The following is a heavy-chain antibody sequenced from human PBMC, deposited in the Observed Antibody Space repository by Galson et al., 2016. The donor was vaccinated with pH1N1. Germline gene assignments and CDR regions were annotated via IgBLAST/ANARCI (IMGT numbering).Heavy chain of an antibody. V-gene: IGHV3-30*04. J-gene: IGHJ3*02. CDR3: ARGGKRWPQFEAFDM. D-gene: IGHD5-24*01. CDR1: GFAFNDYA. CDR2: ISYEGSDK. Sequence: SLRLSCAASGFAFNDYAVHWVRQAPGKGLEWVAIISYEGSDKYYADSVKGRFTISRDNSKKMLYLQMNSLRAGDTALYYCARGGKRWPQFEAFDMWGQGTMVTVSS.